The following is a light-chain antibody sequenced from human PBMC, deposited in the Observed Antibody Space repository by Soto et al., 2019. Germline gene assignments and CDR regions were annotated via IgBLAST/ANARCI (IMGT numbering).Light chain of an antibody. CDR3: QQRSVWPIT. CDR2: DAS. J-gene: IGKJ5*01. V-gene: IGKV3-11*01. CDR1: QSVSSN. Sequence: EIVMTQSPATLSVSPGERATLSCRASQSVSSNLAWYQQKPGQSPRLLIYDASHRATGVPARFSGSGSGTDFTLTISGLEPEGFAVYYCQQRSVWPITFGQGTRLEI.